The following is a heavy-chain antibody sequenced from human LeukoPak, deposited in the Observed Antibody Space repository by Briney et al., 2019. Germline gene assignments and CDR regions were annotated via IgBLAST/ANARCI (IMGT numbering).Heavy chain of an antibody. Sequence: PSETLSLTCTVSGGSISSYYWSWIRQPAGKGLEWIGRIYTSGGTNYNPSLKTRVTISVDKSKNQFSLKLSSVTAADTAVYYCARAPIAAGAAFDYSGQGTLVTVSS. CDR2: IYTSGGT. CDR1: GGSISSYY. V-gene: IGHV4-4*07. CDR3: ARAPIAAGAAFDY. J-gene: IGHJ4*02. D-gene: IGHD6-13*01.